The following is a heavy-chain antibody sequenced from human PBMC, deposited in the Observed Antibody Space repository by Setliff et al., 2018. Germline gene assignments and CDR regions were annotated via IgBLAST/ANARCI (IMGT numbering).Heavy chain of an antibody. J-gene: IGHJ3*02. V-gene: IGHV1-2*02. CDR2: INPNSGDT. CDR1: GYSFTSYA. CDR3: ARDLDYQYYYETSGRDAFDI. D-gene: IGHD3-22*01. Sequence: RASVKVSCKASGYSFTSYAMNWVRQAPAQGLEWMGCINPNSGDTTFAQKFQGRVTITRDTSNSTDYMDLSRLTSDDTAVYYCARDLDYQYYYETSGRDAFDIWGLGTMVTVSS.